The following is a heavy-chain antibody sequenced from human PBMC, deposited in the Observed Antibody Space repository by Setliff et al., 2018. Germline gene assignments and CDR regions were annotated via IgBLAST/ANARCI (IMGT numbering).Heavy chain of an antibody. CDR2: VDGSGYST. CDR1: GFTFSGYS. D-gene: IGHD3-9*01. V-gene: IGHV3-23*01. J-gene: IGHJ4*02. Sequence: GGSLRLSCAASGFTFSGYSMNWVRQAPGKGLDWVSTVDGSGYSTFYADSVKGRFTISRDNSKNTLYLQMNSLRAEDTAVYYCAKGSRDDWESAYWGQGTQVTVSS. CDR3: AKGSRDDWESAY.